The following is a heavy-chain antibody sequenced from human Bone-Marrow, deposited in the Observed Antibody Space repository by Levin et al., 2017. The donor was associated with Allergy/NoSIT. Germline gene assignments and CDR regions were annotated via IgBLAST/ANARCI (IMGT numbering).Heavy chain of an antibody. Sequence: PGESLKISCVASGFSFTDAWMNWVRQAPGRGLEWLGRVKSKTDGGTTDFAAPVKGRLTISRDDSRNLVSLEMNSLTTEDTAVYYCSAYGGFDYWGRGTLVTVSS. D-gene: IGHD3-16*01. CDR2: VKSKTDGGTT. CDR1: GFSFTDAW. CDR3: SAYGGFDY. V-gene: IGHV3-15*01. J-gene: IGHJ4*02.